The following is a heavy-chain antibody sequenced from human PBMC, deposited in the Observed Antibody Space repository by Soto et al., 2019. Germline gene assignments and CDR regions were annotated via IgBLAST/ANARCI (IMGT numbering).Heavy chain of an antibody. D-gene: IGHD3-22*01. CDR2: ISSSSSTI. CDR1: GFTFSSYS. Sequence: PGGSLILSCAASGFTFSSYSMNWVRQAPGKGLEWVSYISSSSSTIYYADSVKGRFTISRDNAKNSLYLQMNSLRPEDTALYYCAKDEYYYSRSGYYIFDSWGQGTLVTVSS. CDR3: AKDEYYYSRSGYYIFDS. V-gene: IGHV3-48*01. J-gene: IGHJ4*02.